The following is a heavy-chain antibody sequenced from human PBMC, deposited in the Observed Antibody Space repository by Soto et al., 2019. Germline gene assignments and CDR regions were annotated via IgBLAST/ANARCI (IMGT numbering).Heavy chain of an antibody. J-gene: IGHJ4*02. CDR2: MNSDGSTT. CDR3: ATSEVDY. CDR1: GFTFGNYW. Sequence: EVQLVESGGGLVQPGGSLRLSCAASGFTFGNYWMHWVRQAPGKGMEWVSRMNSDGSTTDYAYSVKGRFTVSRDNATNTLYRQMNSLRAEDTAVYYCATSEVDYWGPGTLVTVSS. V-gene: IGHV3-74*01. D-gene: IGHD6-6*01.